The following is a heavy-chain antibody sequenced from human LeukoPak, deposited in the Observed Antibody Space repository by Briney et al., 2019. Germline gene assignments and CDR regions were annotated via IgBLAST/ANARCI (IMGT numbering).Heavy chain of an antibody. D-gene: IGHD3-3*01. CDR3: ARDMDLWVRYDFWSGHYGTDV. CDR2: IYYSGST. J-gene: IGHJ6*02. Sequence: SETLSLTCTVSGGSISSGGYYWSWIRQHPGKGLEWIGYIYYSGSTYYNPSLKSRVTISVDTSKNQFSLKLSSVTAADTAVYYCARDMDLWVRYDFWSGHYGTDVWGQGTTVTVSS. CDR1: GGSISSGGYY. V-gene: IGHV4-31*03.